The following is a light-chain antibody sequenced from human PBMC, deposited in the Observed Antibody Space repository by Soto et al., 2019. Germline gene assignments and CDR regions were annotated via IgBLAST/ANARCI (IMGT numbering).Light chain of an antibody. CDR2: NTN. J-gene: IGLJ3*02. CDR1: SGSVSSNHY. Sequence: QTVVTQEPSFSVSPGRTVTLTCGLTSGSVSSNHYPSWYQQTPGQPPRTLIYNTNTRSSGVPDRFSGSILGNRAALTITGAQADDESDYYCVRYMGSDIWVFGGGTKLTVL. CDR3: VRYMGSDIWV. V-gene: IGLV8-61*01.